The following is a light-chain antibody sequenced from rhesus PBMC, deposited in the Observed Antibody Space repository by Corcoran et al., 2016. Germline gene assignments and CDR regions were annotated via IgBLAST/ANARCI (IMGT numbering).Light chain of an antibody. V-gene: IGKV1-25*01. CDR1: QGITND. CDR3: QQYHSIPLT. CDR2: EAS. J-gene: IGKJ4*01. Sequence: DIQMTQSPSSLSASVGDRVTITCRASQGITNDLAWYQQKPGETPKLLIYEASGLQSGFPSRFSGSGFVTDFTLTISSLQSEDFATYYCQQYHSIPLTFGGGTKVEIK.